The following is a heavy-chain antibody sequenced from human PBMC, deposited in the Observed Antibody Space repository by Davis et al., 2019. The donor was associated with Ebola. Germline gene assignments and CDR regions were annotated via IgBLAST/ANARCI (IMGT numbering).Heavy chain of an antibody. CDR3: ARGRRIVYSSSWHYYYYGMDV. Sequence: SETLSLTCTVSGGSISSYYWSWIRQPPGKGLEWIGYIYYSGSTNYNPSLKSRVTISVDTSKNQFSLKLSSVTAADTAVYYCARGRRIVYSSSWHYYYYGMDVWGQGTTVTVSS. J-gene: IGHJ6*02. CDR2: IYYSGST. V-gene: IGHV4-59*12. D-gene: IGHD6-13*01. CDR1: GGSISSYY.